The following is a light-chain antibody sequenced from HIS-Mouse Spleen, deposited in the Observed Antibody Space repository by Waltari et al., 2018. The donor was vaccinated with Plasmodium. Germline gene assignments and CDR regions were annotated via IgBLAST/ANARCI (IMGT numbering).Light chain of an antibody. Sequence: SYELPQPPSVSVSPGQTARITCPGAPLPKKYVYLYQQKSGQAPVLVIYEDSKRPPGIPERFSGSSSGTMATLTISGAQVEDEADYYCYSTDSSGNHRVFGGGTKLTVL. V-gene: IGLV3-10*01. CDR2: EDS. CDR3: YSTDSSGNHRV. CDR1: PLPKKY. J-gene: IGLJ3*02.